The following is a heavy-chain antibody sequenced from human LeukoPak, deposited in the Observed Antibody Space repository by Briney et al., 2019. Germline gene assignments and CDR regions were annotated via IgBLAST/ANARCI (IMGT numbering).Heavy chain of an antibody. V-gene: IGHV1-2*02. CDR1: GYTFTGYY. J-gene: IGHJ4*02. CDR3: APSVVVTAHFDY. Sequence: ASVKVSCKASGYTFTGYYMHWVRQAPGQGLEWMGWINPNSGGTNCAQKFQGRVTMTRDTSISTAYMELSRLRSDDTAVYYCAPSVVVTAHFDYWGQGTLVTVSS. CDR2: INPNSGGT. D-gene: IGHD2-21*02.